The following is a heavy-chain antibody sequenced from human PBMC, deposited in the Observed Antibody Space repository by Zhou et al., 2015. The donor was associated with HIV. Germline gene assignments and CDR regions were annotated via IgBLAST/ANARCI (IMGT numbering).Heavy chain of an antibody. CDR3: ARDALIAAAGTNPPWY. D-gene: IGHD6-13*01. V-gene: IGHV1-69*01. Sequence: QVQLVQSGAEVKKPGSSVKVSCKASGGTFSSYAISWVRQAPGQGLEWMGGIIPIFGTANYAQKFQGRVTITADESTSTAYMELSSLRSEDTAVYYCARDALIAAAGTNPPWYWGHGEPWSPVSS. CDR1: GGTFSSYA. J-gene: IGHJ4*02. CDR2: IIPIFGTA.